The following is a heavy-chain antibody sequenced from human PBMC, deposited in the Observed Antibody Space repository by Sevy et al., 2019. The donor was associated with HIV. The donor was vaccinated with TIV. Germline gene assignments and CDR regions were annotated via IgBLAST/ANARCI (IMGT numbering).Heavy chain of an antibody. CDR1: GFTFSDYS. D-gene: IGHD1-1*01. CDR3: ALERLSSNVAEYFQN. CDR2: ISYDGSNK. J-gene: IGHJ1*01. V-gene: IGHV3-30-3*01. Sequence: GGSLRLSCAASGFTFSDYSMHWVRQAPGKGLEWVATISYDGSNKHYADSVKGRFTLSRDNSKNSLFLQMNILGAEDTALYYWALERLSSNVAEYFQNWGQGTLVTVSS.